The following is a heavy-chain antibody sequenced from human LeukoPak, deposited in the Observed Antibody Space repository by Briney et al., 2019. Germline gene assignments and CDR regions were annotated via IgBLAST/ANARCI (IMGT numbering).Heavy chain of an antibody. CDR2: ISTSSSTI. V-gene: IGHV3-48*01. CDR3: AREGYYYGSGRAFD. CDR1: GFTFSSYS. Sequence: GGSLRLSCAASGFTFSSYSMNWVRQAPGKGLEWVSYISTSSSTIYYADSVKGRFTISRDNAKNSLYLQMNSLRAEDTAVYYCAREGYYYGSGRAFDWGQGTLVTVSS. D-gene: IGHD3-10*01. J-gene: IGHJ4*02.